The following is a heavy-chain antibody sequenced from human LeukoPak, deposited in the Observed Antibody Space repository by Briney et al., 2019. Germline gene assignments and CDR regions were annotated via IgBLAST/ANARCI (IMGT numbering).Heavy chain of an antibody. CDR3: ARSGTTVVTLGY. Sequence: PGGSLRLSCAASGFTFSDYYMSWVRQAPGKGLEWVSYISSSGSTISYADSVKGRFTISRDNAKNTLYLQMNRLRAEDTAVYYCARSGTTVVTLGYWGQGTLVTVSS. CDR2: ISSSGSTI. D-gene: IGHD4-23*01. CDR1: GFTFSDYY. V-gene: IGHV3-11*04. J-gene: IGHJ4*02.